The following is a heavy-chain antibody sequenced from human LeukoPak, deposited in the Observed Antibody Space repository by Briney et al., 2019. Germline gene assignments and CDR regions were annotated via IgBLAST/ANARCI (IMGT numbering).Heavy chain of an antibody. V-gene: IGHV3-7*01. CDR3: ARQRGSGCLDY. CDR1: RFTLSNYW. CDR2: IKQDGSET. J-gene: IGHJ4*02. Sequence: GGSLRLSCAASRFTLSNYWMSWVRQAPGKGMEWVANIKQDGSETYYVDSVKGRFTISRDNAKNSLSLQMNSLRAEDTAVYYCARQRGSGCLDYWGQGTLVTVSS. D-gene: IGHD6-19*01.